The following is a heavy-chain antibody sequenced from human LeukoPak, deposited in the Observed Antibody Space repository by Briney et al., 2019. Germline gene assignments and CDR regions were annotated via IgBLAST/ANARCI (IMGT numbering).Heavy chain of an antibody. CDR1: GFTVSSNY. D-gene: IGHD6-19*01. J-gene: IGHJ4*02. CDR3: ARGLRYSSGWYYFDY. Sequence: GGSLRLSCAASGFTVSSNYMSWVRQAPGKGLEWVSVIYSGGSTYYADSVKGRFTISRDNSKNTLYLQMNSLGAEDTAVYYCARGLRYSSGWYYFDYWGQGTLVTVSS. V-gene: IGHV3-53*01. CDR2: IYSGGST.